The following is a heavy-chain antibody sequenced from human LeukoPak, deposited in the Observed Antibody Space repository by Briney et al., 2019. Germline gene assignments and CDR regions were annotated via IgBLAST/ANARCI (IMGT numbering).Heavy chain of an antibody. CDR3: AKVPLNIAATGFFDY. D-gene: IGHD6-13*01. V-gene: IGHV3-23*01. J-gene: IGHJ4*02. CDR1: GFTFSRNG. CDR2: ISGSGGNT. Sequence: GGSLRLSCAASGFTFSRNGMTWVRQAPGKGLEWVSAISGSGGNTYYADSVKGRFTISRDNSNNTLYVQINSLRAEDTAVYYCAKVPLNIAATGFFDYWGQGTLVTVSS.